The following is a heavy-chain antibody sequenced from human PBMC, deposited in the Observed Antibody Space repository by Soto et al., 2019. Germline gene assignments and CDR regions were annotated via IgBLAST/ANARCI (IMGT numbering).Heavy chain of an antibody. CDR3: ASRTETYSYYYYGMDV. CDR2: IIPIFGTA. V-gene: IGHV1-69*12. J-gene: IGHJ6*02. D-gene: IGHD4-4*01. CDR1: GGTFSSYA. Sequence: QVQLVQSGAEVKKPGSSVTVSCKASGGTFSSYAISWVRQAPGQGLEWMGGIIPIFGTANYAQKFQGRVTITADESTSTAYMELSSLRSEDTAVYYCASRTETYSYYYYGMDVWGQGTTVTVSS.